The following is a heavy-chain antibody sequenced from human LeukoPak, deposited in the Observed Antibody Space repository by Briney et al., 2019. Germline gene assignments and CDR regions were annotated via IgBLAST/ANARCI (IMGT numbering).Heavy chain of an antibody. CDR2: ISSSSSTI. CDR3: ARGLGSGRHAFDI. J-gene: IGHJ3*02. V-gene: IGHV3-48*01. D-gene: IGHD3-10*01. Sequence: GGSLRLSCAASGFTFSSYSMNWVRQAPGKGLEWVSYISSSSSTIYYADSVKGRFTISRDNAKNSLYLQMNSLRAENTAVYYCARGLGSGRHAFDIWGQGTMVTVSS. CDR1: GFTFSSYS.